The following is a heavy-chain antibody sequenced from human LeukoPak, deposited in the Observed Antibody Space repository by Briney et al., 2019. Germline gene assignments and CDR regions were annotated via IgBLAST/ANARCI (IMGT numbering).Heavy chain of an antibody. CDR2: ISYDGSNK. D-gene: IGHD3-10*01. CDR1: GFTFSSYG. V-gene: IGHV3-30*18. CDR3: AKDQGVLLWFGAPAPIDY. Sequence: PGGSLRLSCAASGFTFSSYGMHWVRQAPGKGLEWVAVISYDGSNKYYADSVKGRFTISRDNSKNTLYLQMNSLRAEDTAVYYCAKDQGVLLWFGAPAPIDYWGQGTLVTVSS. J-gene: IGHJ4*02.